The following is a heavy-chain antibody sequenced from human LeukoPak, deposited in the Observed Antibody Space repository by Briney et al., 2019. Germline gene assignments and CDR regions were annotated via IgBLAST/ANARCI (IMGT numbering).Heavy chain of an antibody. CDR3: ARDRSEWELLRAPHPDAFDI. D-gene: IGHD1-26*01. Sequence: PSETLSLTCTVSGGSISSYYWSWTRQPPGKGLEWIGYIYYSGSTNYNPSLKSRVTISVDTSKNQFSLKLSSVTAADTAVYYCARDRSEWELLRAPHPDAFDIWGQGTMVTVSS. J-gene: IGHJ3*02. CDR1: GGSISSYY. V-gene: IGHV4-59*01. CDR2: IYYSGST.